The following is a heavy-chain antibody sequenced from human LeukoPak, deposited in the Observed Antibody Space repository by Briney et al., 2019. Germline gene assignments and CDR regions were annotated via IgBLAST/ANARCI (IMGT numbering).Heavy chain of an antibody. Sequence: SETLSLTCTVSGGSISSSSYHWGWIRQPPGKGLEWIGSIYYSGSTYYNPSLKSRVTISVDTSKNQFSLKLSSVTAADTAVYYCARDRLGSAYFDYWGQGTLVTVSS. D-gene: IGHD6-25*01. CDR2: IYYSGST. CDR3: ARDRLGSAYFDY. CDR1: GGSISSSSYH. J-gene: IGHJ4*02. V-gene: IGHV4-39*07.